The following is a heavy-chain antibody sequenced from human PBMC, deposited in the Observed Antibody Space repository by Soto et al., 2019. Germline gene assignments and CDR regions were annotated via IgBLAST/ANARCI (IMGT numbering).Heavy chain of an antibody. J-gene: IGHJ6*02. Sequence: SETLSLTCSVSGGSINSYYWSWIRQPPGKGLEWIGYIYYSGSTNYNPSLKSRVTISVDTSKDQFSLKLSSVTAADTAVYYCARARSTYYYDSSGYYPYYYGMDVWGQGTTVTVSS. CDR3: ARARSTYYYDSSGYYPYYYGMDV. V-gene: IGHV4-59*08. CDR1: GGSINSYY. D-gene: IGHD3-22*01. CDR2: IYYSGST.